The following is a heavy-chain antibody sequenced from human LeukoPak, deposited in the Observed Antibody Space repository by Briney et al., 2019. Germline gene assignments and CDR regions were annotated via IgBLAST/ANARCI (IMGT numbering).Heavy chain of an antibody. CDR1: GGSISSYY. CDR2: IYTSGST. D-gene: IGHD6-19*01. Sequence: SETLSLTCTVSGGSISSYYWSWVRQPAGKGLEWIGRIYTSGSTNYNPSLTSRVTMSVDTSKNQFSLKLSSVTAADTAVYYCAREPHSSGWSRYNWFDPWGQGALVTVSS. CDR3: AREPHSSGWSRYNWFDP. J-gene: IGHJ5*02. V-gene: IGHV4-4*07.